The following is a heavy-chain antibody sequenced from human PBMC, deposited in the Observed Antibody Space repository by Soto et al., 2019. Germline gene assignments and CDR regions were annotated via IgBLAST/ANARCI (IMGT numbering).Heavy chain of an antibody. Sequence: ASVKVSWKASGGTFSSYAISWVRQAPGQGLEWMGGIIPIFGTANYAQKFQGRVTITADESTSTAYMELSSLRSEDTAVYYCARGSSYGGTPRGYYGMDVWGQGTTVTV. CDR2: IIPIFGTA. D-gene: IGHD4-17*01. CDR1: GGTFSSYA. J-gene: IGHJ6*02. V-gene: IGHV1-69*13. CDR3: ARGSSYGGTPRGYYGMDV.